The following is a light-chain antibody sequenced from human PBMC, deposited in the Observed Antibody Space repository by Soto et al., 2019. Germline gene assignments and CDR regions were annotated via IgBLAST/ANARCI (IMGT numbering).Light chain of an antibody. CDR3: QQYDNLVT. Sequence: DVQMTQSPSSVSASVGDRVTITCRASEGINTWLAWYQQKPGKAPKLLIYAASSLQSGVPSRFSGSGSGTDFTFTISSLQPEDIATYYCQQYDNLVTFGGGTKVDIK. CDR2: AAS. J-gene: IGKJ4*01. V-gene: IGKV1-12*01. CDR1: EGINTW.